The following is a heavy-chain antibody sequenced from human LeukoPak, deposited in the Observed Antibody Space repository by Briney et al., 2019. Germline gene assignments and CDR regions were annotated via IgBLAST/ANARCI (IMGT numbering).Heavy chain of an antibody. CDR2: VSGSGDNT. Sequence: EGSLRLSCAASGFTFSSHAMSWVRQAPGKGLEWVSAVSGSGDNTYYADSVKGWFTISRDNSKNTLYLHMSSLRAEDTAVYYCACTAYYYYYLDVWGKGTTVTVSS. J-gene: IGHJ6*03. V-gene: IGHV3-23*01. D-gene: IGHD5-18*01. CDR1: GFTFSSHA. CDR3: ACTAYYYYYLDV.